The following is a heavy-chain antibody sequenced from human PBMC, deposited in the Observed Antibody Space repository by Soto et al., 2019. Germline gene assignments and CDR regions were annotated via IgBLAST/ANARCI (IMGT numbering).Heavy chain of an antibody. D-gene: IGHD2-21*02. V-gene: IGHV3-21*01. J-gene: IGHJ6*02. CDR1: GFTFSSYS. CDR3: ARDREGGNSEYYYYYYGMDV. Sequence: GGSLRLSCAASGFTFSSYSMNWVRQAPGKGLEWVSSISSSSSYIYYADSVKGRFTISRDNAKNSLYLQMNSLRAEDTAVYYCARDREGGNSEYYYYYYGMDVWGQGTTVTVSS. CDR2: ISSSSSYI.